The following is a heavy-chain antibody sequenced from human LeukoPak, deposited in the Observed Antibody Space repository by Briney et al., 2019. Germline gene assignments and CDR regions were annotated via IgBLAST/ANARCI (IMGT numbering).Heavy chain of an antibody. J-gene: IGHJ6*03. CDR3: ASPNVDTAMSDKYYYYYYMDV. CDR1: GGSISSSSYY. V-gene: IGHV4-39*01. Sequence: PSETLSLTCTVSGGSISSSSYYWGWIRQPPGKGLEWMGSIYYSGSTYYNPSLKSRVTISVDTSKNQFSLKLSSVTAADTAVYYCASPNVDTAMSDKYYYYYYMDVWGKGTTVTVSS. CDR2: IYYSGST. D-gene: IGHD5-18*01.